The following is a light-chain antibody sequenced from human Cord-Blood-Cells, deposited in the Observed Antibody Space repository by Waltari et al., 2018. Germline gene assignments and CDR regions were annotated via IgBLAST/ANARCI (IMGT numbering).Light chain of an antibody. CDR3: QQRSNWPPWT. CDR1: QSVSSY. J-gene: IGKJ3*01. CDR2: DAS. V-gene: IGKV3-11*01. Sequence: EIVLTQSPATLSLSPGERATLSCRASQSVSSYLAWYQQKPGQAPTLLIYDASNRATGIPARFSGSGSGTDFTLTISSLEPEDFAVYYCQQRSNWPPWTFGPGTKVDIK.